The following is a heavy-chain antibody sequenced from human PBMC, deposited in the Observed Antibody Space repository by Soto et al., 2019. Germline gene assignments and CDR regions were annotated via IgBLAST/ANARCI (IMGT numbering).Heavy chain of an antibody. Sequence: GASVKVSCKASGGTFSSYAISWVRQAPGQGLEWMGGIIPIFGTANYAQKFQGRVTITADESTSTAYMELSSLRSEDTAVYYCASYRGSYYYYFDYWGKGALVTVSS. CDR1: GGTFSSYA. CDR3: ASYRGSYYYYFDY. V-gene: IGHV1-69*13. CDR2: IIPIFGTA. J-gene: IGHJ4*02. D-gene: IGHD1-26*01.